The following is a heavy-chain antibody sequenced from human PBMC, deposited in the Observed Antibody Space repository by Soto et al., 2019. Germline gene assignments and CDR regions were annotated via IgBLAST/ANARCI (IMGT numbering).Heavy chain of an antibody. J-gene: IGHJ4*02. CDR2: IKQDGSEK. V-gene: IGHV3-7*01. D-gene: IGHD3-3*01. Sequence: PGGSLRLSCAASGFTFSSYWMSWVRQAPGKGLEWVANIKQDGSEKYYVETVKGRFNISRDNAKNSLYLQMNSLRSEDTAVYYFARDRSYDFWSGYYPYYFDYWGQGTLVTVSS. CDR1: GFTFSSYW. CDR3: ARDRSYDFWSGYYPYYFDY.